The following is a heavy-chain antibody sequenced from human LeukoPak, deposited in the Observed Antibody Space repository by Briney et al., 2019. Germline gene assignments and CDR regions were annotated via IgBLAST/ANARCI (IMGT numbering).Heavy chain of an antibody. D-gene: IGHD3-22*01. CDR1: GGSFSGYY. J-gene: IGHJ4*02. CDR3: ARSCGYYDSSGYYRGPYFDY. CDR2: INHSGST. V-gene: IGHV4-34*01. Sequence: SETLSLTCAVYGGSFSGYYWSWIRQPPGKGLEWIGEINHSGSTNYNPSLKSRVTISVDTSKNQFSLKLSSVTAADTAAYYCARSCGYYDSSGYYRGPYFDYWGQGTLVTVSS.